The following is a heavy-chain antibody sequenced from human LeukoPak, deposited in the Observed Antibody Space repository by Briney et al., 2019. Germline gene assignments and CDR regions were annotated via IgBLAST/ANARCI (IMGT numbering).Heavy chain of an antibody. V-gene: IGHV2-5*01. J-gene: IGHJ4*02. CDR2: IYWNDDK. CDR3: AHAPGLRYFVWSPTEYYFDY. Sequence: SGPTLVNPTQTLTLTCTFSGFSLSTSGVGVGWIRQPPGKALEWLALIYWNDDKRYSPSLKSRLTITKDTSKNQVVLTMTNMDPVDTATYYCAHAPGLRYFVWSPTEYYFDYWGQGTLVTVSS. D-gene: IGHD3-9*01. CDR1: GFSLSTSGVG.